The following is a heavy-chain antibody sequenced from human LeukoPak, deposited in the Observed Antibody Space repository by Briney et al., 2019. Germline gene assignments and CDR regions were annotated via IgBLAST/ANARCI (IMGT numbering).Heavy chain of an antibody. D-gene: IGHD6-19*01. CDR3: ARADSSGWYEARYFDY. J-gene: IGHJ4*02. CDR1: GGSISSYY. V-gene: IGHV4-4*07. CDR2: IYTSGST. Sequence: SETLSLTCTVSGGSISSYYWSWIRQPAGKGLEWIGRIYTSGSTNYNPSLKSRVTMSVDTSKNQFSLKLSPVTAADTAVYYCARADSSGWYEARYFDYWGQGTLVTVSS.